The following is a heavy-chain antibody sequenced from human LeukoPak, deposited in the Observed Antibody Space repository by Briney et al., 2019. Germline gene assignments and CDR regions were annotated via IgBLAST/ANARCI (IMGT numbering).Heavy chain of an antibody. CDR2: ISGSGGST. CDR1: GFTFSSYA. D-gene: IGHD3-10*01. J-gene: IGHJ4*02. Sequence: GGSLRLSCVASGFTFSSYAMSWVRQAPGKGLEWVSAISGSGGSTYYADSVKGRFTISRDNSKNTLYLQMNSLRAEDTAVYYCAKDGYGSGSYYLTDYWGQGTLVTVSS. V-gene: IGHV3-23*01. CDR3: AKDGYGSGSYYLTDY.